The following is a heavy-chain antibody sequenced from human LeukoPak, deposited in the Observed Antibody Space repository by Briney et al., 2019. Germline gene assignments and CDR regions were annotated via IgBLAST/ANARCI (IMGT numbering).Heavy chain of an antibody. J-gene: IGHJ5*02. D-gene: IGHD3-10*01. V-gene: IGHV3-74*01. CDR2: INSDGSST. CDR3: ARSWPYGSGPSGLDP. CDR1: GFTFSSYS. Sequence: GGSLRLSCAASGFTFSSYSMNWVRQAPGKGLVWVSRINSDGSSTSYADSVKGRFTISRDNAKNTLYLQMNSLRAEDAAVYYCARSWPYGSGPSGLDPWGQGTLVTVSS.